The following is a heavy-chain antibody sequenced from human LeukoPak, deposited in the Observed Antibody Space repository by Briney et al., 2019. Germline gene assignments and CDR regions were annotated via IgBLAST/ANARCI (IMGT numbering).Heavy chain of an antibody. CDR2: VSDSSDV. J-gene: IGHJ4*02. Sequence: PWGSLRLSCAASGGSFSTYTMNWVRQAPGKGLEWVSTVSDSSDVHYSASVKGRFTVSRDNARNSLYLQLNSLRDEDTAVYYCARDGLHTAHFDYWGQGTLVTVSS. D-gene: IGHD5-18*01. CDR1: GGSFSTYT. V-gene: IGHV3-48*02. CDR3: ARDGLHTAHFDY.